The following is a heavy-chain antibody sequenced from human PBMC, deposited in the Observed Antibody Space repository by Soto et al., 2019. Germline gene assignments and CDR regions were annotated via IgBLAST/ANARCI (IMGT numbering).Heavy chain of an antibody. CDR1: GGTFSTSA. D-gene: IGHD7-27*01. CDR2: IIPVFGTA. CDR3: ATQLNGDLDF. J-gene: IGHJ4*02. V-gene: IGHV1-69*15. Sequence: QVQLVQSGAEVRKPGSSVKVSCKASGGTFSTSAMNWVRQAPGQGLEWMGSIIPVFGTATYAQSFQGRLTIIADGSTTTGYMELSSLRSEDTAVYYCATQLNGDLDFWGQGTLLIVSS.